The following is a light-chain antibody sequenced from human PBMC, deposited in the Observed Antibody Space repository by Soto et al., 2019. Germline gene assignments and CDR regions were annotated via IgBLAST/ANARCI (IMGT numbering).Light chain of an antibody. J-gene: IGLJ2*01. V-gene: IGLV2-14*01. CDR3: SSYISSSTVV. Sequence: QSALTQPASVSGSPGQSITISCTGTSSDVGGYNYVSWYQQHPGKAPKLMIYDVSNRPSGVSNRFSGSKSGNTASLTISGLQSEDEADYYCSSYISSSTVVFSGGTKLTVL. CDR1: SSDVGGYNY. CDR2: DVS.